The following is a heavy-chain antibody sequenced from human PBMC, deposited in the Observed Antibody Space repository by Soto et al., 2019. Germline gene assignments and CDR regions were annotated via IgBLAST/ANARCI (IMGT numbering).Heavy chain of an antibody. CDR1: GFTFSSYS. J-gene: IGHJ4*02. CDR2: MTTTGSYI. CDR3: ARDKSGSYFDY. Sequence: GGSLRLSCAASGFTFSSYSMNWVRQAPGKGLEWVSFMTTTGSYIYYADSVKGRFTISRDNAKNSLYLQMNSLRAEDTAVYYCARDKSGSYFDYWGQGTLVTVSS. D-gene: IGHD1-26*01. V-gene: IGHV3-21*01.